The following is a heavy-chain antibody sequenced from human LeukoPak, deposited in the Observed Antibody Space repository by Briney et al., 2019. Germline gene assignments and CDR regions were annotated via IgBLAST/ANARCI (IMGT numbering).Heavy chain of an antibody. CDR2: INPNSGGT. CDR3: ARGDRVATTWITFGGVIAPYDY. J-gene: IGHJ4*02. CDR1: GYTFTSYA. D-gene: IGHD3-16*02. V-gene: IGHV1-2*02. Sequence: GASVKVSCKASGYTFTSYAMHWVRQAPGQGLEWMGWINPNSGGTNYAQKFQGRVTMTRDTSISTAYMELSRLRSDDTAVFYCARGDRVATTWITFGGVIAPYDYWGQGTLVTVSS.